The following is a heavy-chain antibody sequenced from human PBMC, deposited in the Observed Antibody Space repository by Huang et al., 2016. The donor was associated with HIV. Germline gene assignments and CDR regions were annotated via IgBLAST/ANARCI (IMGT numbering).Heavy chain of an antibody. CDR2: IKPGGST. V-gene: IGHV4-34*02. Sequence: QVRLEQWGQGLLKPSETLSLTCAVYGASFNTYYWSWVRQSPAKGLEWLGEIKPGGSTNDNPSLNSRITMTVATSKNQVSLKFRAMTAADAAICYCARMPTPSYYDTWSLSPVEEDFFYYNLDVWGQGTPVSVSS. D-gene: IGHD3-3*01. J-gene: IGHJ6*02. CDR3: ARMPTPSYYDTWSLSPVEEDFFYYNLDV. CDR1: GASFNTYY.